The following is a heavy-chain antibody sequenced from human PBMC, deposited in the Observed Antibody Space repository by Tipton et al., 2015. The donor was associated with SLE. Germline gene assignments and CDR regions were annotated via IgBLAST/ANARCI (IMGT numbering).Heavy chain of an antibody. CDR2: ISSNGGST. CDR1: GLTFSSYA. Sequence: GSLRLSCSASGLTFSSYAMHWVRQAPGKGLEYVSAISSNGGSTYYADSVKGRFTISRDNSKNTLYLQMSSLRAEDTAVYYCVKDEPNYGDYLNDAFDIWGQGTMVTVSS. CDR3: VKDEPNYGDYLNDAFDI. D-gene: IGHD4-17*01. J-gene: IGHJ3*02. V-gene: IGHV3-64D*09.